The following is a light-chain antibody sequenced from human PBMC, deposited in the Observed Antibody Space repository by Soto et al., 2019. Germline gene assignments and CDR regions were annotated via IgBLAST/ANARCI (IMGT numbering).Light chain of an antibody. V-gene: IGLV2-11*01. CDR3: SSYTSSSTYV. CDR1: SSDVGGYNY. Sequence: QSVLTHPRSLSCSPAQSVIISCTVSSSDVGGYNYVSWYQQHPGKVPRLIIYDVTKRPSGVPDRFSGSKSGNTASLTISGLQAEDEADYYCSSYTSSSTYVFGTGTKVTVL. J-gene: IGLJ1*01. CDR2: DVT.